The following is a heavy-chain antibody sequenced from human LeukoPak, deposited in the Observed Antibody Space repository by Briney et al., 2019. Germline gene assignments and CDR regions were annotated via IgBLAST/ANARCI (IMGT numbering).Heavy chain of an antibody. CDR3: ARDIYYDSSGYYGSVY. CDR2: ISSSSSTI. Sequence: GGSLRLSCTASGFTFGDYAMSWVRQAPGKGLEWVSYISSSSSTIYYADSVKGRFTISRDNAKNSLYLQMNSLRAEDTAVYYCARDIYYDSSGYYGSVYWGQGTLVTVSS. CDR1: GFTFGDYA. D-gene: IGHD3-22*01. J-gene: IGHJ4*02. V-gene: IGHV3-48*04.